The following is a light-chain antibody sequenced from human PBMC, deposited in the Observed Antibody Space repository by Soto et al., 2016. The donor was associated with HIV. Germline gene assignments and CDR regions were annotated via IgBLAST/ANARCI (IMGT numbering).Light chain of an antibody. V-gene: IGKV2-28*01. Sequence: DIVMTQSPLSLSVNPGETASISCKSSQNLKKSNGYNYLDWYVQKPGQSPQPLMYFGSHRAAEFPDRFSGSGSGTDFTLTITSVEAEDVGIYYCMQPLQTPLTFGGGTRVEI. CDR2: FGS. J-gene: IGKJ4*01. CDR1: QNLKKSNGYNY. CDR3: MQPLQTPLT.